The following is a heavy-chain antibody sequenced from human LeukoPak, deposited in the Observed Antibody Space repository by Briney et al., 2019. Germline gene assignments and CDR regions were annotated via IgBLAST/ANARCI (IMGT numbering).Heavy chain of an antibody. Sequence: PGGSLRLSCAASGFTFSSYAMHWVRQAPGKGLEWVAVISYDGSNKYYADSVKGRFTISRDNSKNTLYLQMNSLRAEDTAVYYCARDTAIGYDHWGQGTLVTVSS. V-gene: IGHV3-30-3*01. J-gene: IGHJ4*02. CDR1: GFTFSSYA. CDR2: ISYDGSNK. CDR3: ARDTAIGYDH. D-gene: IGHD5-18*01.